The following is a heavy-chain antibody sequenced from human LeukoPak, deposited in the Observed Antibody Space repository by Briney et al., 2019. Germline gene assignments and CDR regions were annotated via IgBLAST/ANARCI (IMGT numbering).Heavy chain of an antibody. V-gene: IGHV3-21*01. Sequence: GGSLRLSCAASGFTFSSYSMNWVRQAPGKGLEWVSSISSSSSYIYYADSVKGRFTISRDNAKNSLYLQMNSLRAEDTAVYYCASSYYGSGSYYLFDYWGQGTLVTVSS. D-gene: IGHD3-10*01. CDR1: GFTFSSYS. CDR3: ASSYYGSGSYYLFDY. J-gene: IGHJ4*02. CDR2: ISSSSSYI.